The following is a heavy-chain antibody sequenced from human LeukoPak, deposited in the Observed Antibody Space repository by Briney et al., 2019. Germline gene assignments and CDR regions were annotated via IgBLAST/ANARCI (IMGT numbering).Heavy chain of an antibody. V-gene: IGHV3-23*01. CDR3: AKGGRIGVFDY. Sequence: GGSLRLSCAASGFTFSSYAMSWVRQAPGKGLEWVSAISGSGGSTHYADSVKGRFTISRDNSKNTLYLQMKSLRAEDTAVYYCAKGGRIGVFDYWGQGTLVTVSS. J-gene: IGHJ4*02. CDR1: GFTFSSYA. D-gene: IGHD3-16*01. CDR2: ISGSGGST.